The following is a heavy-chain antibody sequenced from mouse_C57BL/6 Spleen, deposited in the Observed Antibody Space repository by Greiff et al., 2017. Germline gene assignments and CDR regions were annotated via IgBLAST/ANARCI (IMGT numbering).Heavy chain of an antibody. CDR2: IYPGSGST. D-gene: IGHD2-3*01. J-gene: IGHJ4*01. CDR3: ASPIYDGYYGAMDY. CDR1: GYTFTSYW. V-gene: IGHV1-55*01. Sequence: QVQLQQSGAELVKPGASVKMSCKASGYTFTSYWITWVKQRPGQGLEWIGDIYPGSGSTNYNEKFKSKATLTVDTSSSTAYMQLSSLTSEDSAVYYCASPIYDGYYGAMDYWGQGTSVTVSS.